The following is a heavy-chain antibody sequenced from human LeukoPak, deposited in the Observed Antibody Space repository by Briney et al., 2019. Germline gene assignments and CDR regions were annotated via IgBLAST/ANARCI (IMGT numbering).Heavy chain of an antibody. CDR3: AREDVVVPAAMSWFDP. D-gene: IGHD2-2*01. V-gene: IGHV1-69*04. Sequence: SVKVSCKASGGTFSSYTINWVRQAPGQGLEWMGRIIPILGIANYAQKFQGRVTITADKSTSTAYMELSSLRSEDTAVYYCAREDVVVPAAMSWFDPWGQGTLVTVSS. CDR2: IIPILGIA. CDR1: GGTFSSYT. J-gene: IGHJ5*02.